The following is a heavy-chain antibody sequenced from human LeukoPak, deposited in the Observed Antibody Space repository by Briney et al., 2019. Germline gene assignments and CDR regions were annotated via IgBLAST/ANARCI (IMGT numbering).Heavy chain of an antibody. J-gene: IGHJ6*02. CDR3: AREVAGYYYYGMDV. CDR1: GFTFSSYW. V-gene: IGHV3-7*01. Sequence: GGSLRLSCAASGFTFSSYWISWVRQAPGKGLEWVANIKQDGSEKYYVDSVKGRFTISRDNAKNSLYLQMNSLRAEDTAVYYCAREVAGYYYYGMDVWGQGTTVTVSS. CDR2: IKQDGSEK. D-gene: IGHD6-19*01.